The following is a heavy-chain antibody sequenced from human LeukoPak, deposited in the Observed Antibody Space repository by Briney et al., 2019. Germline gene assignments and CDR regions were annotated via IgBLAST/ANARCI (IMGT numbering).Heavy chain of an antibody. V-gene: IGHV1-8*01. CDR3: VRAPLLRGLVGYYFDS. CDR2: MNPKSGNT. Sequence: ASLKVSCKASGYSFSSHDINWVRQATGQGLEWMGWMNPKSGNTDHAQKFQGRVTMSRNTSISVAYLELSSLRSEDTAVYFCVRAPLLRGLVGYYFDSWGQGAPVTVFS. D-gene: IGHD3-16*02. CDR1: GYSFSSHD. J-gene: IGHJ4*02.